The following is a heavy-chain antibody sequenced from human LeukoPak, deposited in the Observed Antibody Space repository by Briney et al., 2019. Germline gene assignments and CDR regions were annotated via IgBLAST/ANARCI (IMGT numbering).Heavy chain of an antibody. V-gene: IGHV4-4*02. Sequence: SETLSLTCAVSGGSISSSVWWSWVRQPPGKGLEWIGEIYHSGSTNYNPSLKSRVTISVDKSKNQFSLKLSSVTAADTAVYYSARGLDSSGYYYSYYFDYWGQGTLVTVSS. J-gene: IGHJ4*02. D-gene: IGHD3-22*01. CDR1: GGSISSSVW. CDR3: ARGLDSSGYYYSYYFDY. CDR2: IYHSGST.